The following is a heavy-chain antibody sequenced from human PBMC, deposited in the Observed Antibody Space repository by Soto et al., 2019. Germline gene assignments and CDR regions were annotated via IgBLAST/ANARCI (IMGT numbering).Heavy chain of an antibody. CDR3: ARGARITGTKGNWFDP. CDR2: IYYSGST. CDR1: GGSISSYY. D-gene: IGHD1-20*01. Sequence: PSETLSLTCTVSGGSISSYYWSWIRQPPGKGLEWIGYIYYSGSTNYNPSLKSRVTISVDTSKNQFSLKLSSVTAADTAVYYCARGARITGTKGNWFDPWGQGTLVTVSS. J-gene: IGHJ5*02. V-gene: IGHV4-59*01.